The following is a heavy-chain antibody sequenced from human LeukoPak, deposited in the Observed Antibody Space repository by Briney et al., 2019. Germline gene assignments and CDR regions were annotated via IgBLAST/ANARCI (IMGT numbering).Heavy chain of an antibody. CDR1: GGTFSSYA. J-gene: IGHJ4*02. D-gene: IGHD4-17*01. CDR2: IIPIFGTA. CDR3: ARDGGDDYGEPQYYFDY. Sequence: GASVKVSCKASGGTFSSYAISWVRQAPGQGLEWMGGIIPIFGTANYAQKFQGRVTITADESTSTAYMELSSLRSEDTAVYYCARDGGDDYGEPQYYFDYWGQGTLVTVSS. V-gene: IGHV1-69*13.